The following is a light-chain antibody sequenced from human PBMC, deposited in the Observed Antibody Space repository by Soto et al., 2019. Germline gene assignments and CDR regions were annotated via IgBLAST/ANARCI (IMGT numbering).Light chain of an antibody. CDR1: QSISSY. CDR3: QQSYSIPAFT. Sequence: DIQMTQSPSSLSASVGDRVIITCRASQSISSYLNWYQQRPGKAPKLLIYAASSLQSGVTSRFSGSGSGTDFTLTISSLQPEDFATYYCQQSYSIPAFTFVPGTKVDIK. CDR2: AAS. V-gene: IGKV1-39*01. J-gene: IGKJ3*01.